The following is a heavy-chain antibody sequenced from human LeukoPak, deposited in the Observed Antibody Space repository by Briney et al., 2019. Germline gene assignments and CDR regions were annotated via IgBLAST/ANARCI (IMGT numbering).Heavy chain of an antibody. CDR1: GYTFTSYG. D-gene: IGHD3-10*01. J-gene: IGHJ5*02. V-gene: IGHV1-18*01. CDR2: ISAYNGNT. Sequence: GASVKVSCKASGYTFTSYGISWVRQAPGQGLEWMGWISAYNGNTNYAQKLQDRVTMTTDTSRNTAYMELRSLRSDDTAVYYCARANMVRGVGSFFDRNWFEPWGQGTLVTVSS. CDR3: ARANMVRGVGSFFDRNWFEP.